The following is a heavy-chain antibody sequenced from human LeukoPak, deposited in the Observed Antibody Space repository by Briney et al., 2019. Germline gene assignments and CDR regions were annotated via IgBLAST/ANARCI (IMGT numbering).Heavy chain of an antibody. V-gene: IGHV1-2*06. Sequence: ASVKVSCKASGYTFTGYYMHWVRQAPGQGLEWMGRINPNSGGTNYAQKFQGRVTMTRDTSISTAYMEPSRLRSDDTAVYYCATDLGYYYYGMDVWGQGTTVTVSS. CDR1: GYTFTGYY. J-gene: IGHJ6*02. CDR2: INPNSGGT. CDR3: ATDLGYYYYGMDV.